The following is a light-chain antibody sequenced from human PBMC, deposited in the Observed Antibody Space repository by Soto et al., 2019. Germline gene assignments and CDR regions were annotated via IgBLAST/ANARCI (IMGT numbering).Light chain of an antibody. CDR3: QTWGTGIWM. CDR2: VYSDGSH. CDR1: SGHSSYA. V-gene: IGLV4-69*01. J-gene: IGLJ3*02. Sequence: QSVLTQSPSASASLGASVKLTCTLSSGHSSYAIAWHQQQPEKGPRFLMKVYSDGSHTKGGGIPDRFSGSSSGAERYLTISSLQSEDEADYYCQTWGTGIWMFGGGTKVTVL.